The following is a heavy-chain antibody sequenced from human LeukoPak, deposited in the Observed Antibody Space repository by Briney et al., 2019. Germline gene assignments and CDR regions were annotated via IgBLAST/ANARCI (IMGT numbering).Heavy chain of an antibody. CDR3: ARKAAAGTRFDY. CDR2: IYYSGSI. Sequence: PSETLSLTCTVSGGSISSSSSYWGWIRQPPGKGLEWIGSIYYSGSIYYNPSLKSRVTISVDTSKNQFSLKLSSVTAADTAVYYCARKAAAGTRFDYWGQGNLVTVSS. J-gene: IGHJ4*02. CDR1: GGSISSSSSY. V-gene: IGHV4-39*07. D-gene: IGHD6-13*01.